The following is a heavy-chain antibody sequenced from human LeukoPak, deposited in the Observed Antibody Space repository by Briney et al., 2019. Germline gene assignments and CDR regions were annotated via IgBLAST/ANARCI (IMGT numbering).Heavy chain of an antibody. Sequence: PSETLSLTCTVSGGSISSSSYYWGWIRQPPGKGLEWIGSIYYSGSTYYNPSLKSRVTISVDTSKNQFSLKLSSVTAADTAVYYCARAGYSYGGYYYYYYGMDVWGQGTTVTVSS. D-gene: IGHD5-18*01. V-gene: IGHV4-39*01. J-gene: IGHJ6*02. CDR2: IYYSGST. CDR1: GGSISSSSYY. CDR3: ARAGYSYGGYYYYYYGMDV.